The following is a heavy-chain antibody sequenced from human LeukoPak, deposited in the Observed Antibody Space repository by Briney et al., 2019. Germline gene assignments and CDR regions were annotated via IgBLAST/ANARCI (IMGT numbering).Heavy chain of an antibody. V-gene: IGHV3-30*02. Sequence: GGSLRLSRAASGFAFSSYGMHWVRQAPGKGLEWVAFIRYDGSNKYYADSVKGRFTISRDNSKNALYLQMNSLRAEDTAVYYCARGVTGTTHYWGQGTLVTVSS. D-gene: IGHD1-20*01. J-gene: IGHJ4*02. CDR1: GFAFSSYG. CDR2: IRYDGSNK. CDR3: ARGVTGTTHY.